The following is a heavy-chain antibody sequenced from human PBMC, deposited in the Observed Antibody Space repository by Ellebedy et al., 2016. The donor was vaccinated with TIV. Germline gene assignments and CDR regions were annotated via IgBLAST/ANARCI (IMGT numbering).Heavy chain of an antibody. Sequence: GGSLRLXCAASGFTFSSYAMSWVRQAPGKGLEWLSTISDSTYTTYYADSVRGRFTISRDNSKNTLYLHMSSLRVEDTAVYYCARDRVHYAHFDYWGQGTLVTVSS. J-gene: IGHJ4*02. CDR1: GFTFSSYA. CDR2: ISDSTYTT. D-gene: IGHD4-17*01. V-gene: IGHV3-23*01. CDR3: ARDRVHYAHFDY.